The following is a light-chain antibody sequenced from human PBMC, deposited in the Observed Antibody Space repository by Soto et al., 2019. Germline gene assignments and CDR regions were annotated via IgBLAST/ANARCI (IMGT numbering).Light chain of an antibody. CDR2: SAS. J-gene: IGKJ5*01. V-gene: IGKV1-39*01. CDR1: QSIAGY. CDR3: QQSFTVPIT. Sequence: DIQMTQSPSSLSASVGDRVTITCRASQSIAGYLSWYQQKPGKAPKFLIYSASSLQRGVPSRFSGSGSGTDFTLTITGVQPEDFATCYCQQSFTVPITFGQGTRLEIK.